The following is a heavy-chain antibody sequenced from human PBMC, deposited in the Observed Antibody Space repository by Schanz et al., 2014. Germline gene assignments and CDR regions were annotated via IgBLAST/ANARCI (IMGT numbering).Heavy chain of an antibody. D-gene: IGHD5-12*01. Sequence: QVQLVQSGAEVKKPGSSVKVSCKASGGTFSSFAIFWVRQAPGQGLEWMGTIIPILDITNYAQKFQGRVTITADKSTSTAYMELSNLRSEDTAVYFCARDGGRDGYNLAFDVWGQGTLVTVSS. CDR1: GGTFSSFA. CDR2: IIPILDIT. V-gene: IGHV1-69*04. J-gene: IGHJ3*01. CDR3: ARDGGRDGYNLAFDV.